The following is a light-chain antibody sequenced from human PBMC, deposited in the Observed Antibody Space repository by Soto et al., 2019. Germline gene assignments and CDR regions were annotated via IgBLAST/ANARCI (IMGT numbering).Light chain of an antibody. J-gene: IGLJ2*01. Sequence: HSALTQPASVSGSPGQSITISCTGTSSDVGGYNYVSWYQQHPGKAPKLMIYDVTNRPSGVSNRFSGSKSGNTASLTISGLQAEDEADYHCSSYTSSSTYVVFGGGTKLTVL. CDR3: SSYTSSSTYVV. CDR2: DVT. V-gene: IGLV2-14*01. CDR1: SSDVGGYNY.